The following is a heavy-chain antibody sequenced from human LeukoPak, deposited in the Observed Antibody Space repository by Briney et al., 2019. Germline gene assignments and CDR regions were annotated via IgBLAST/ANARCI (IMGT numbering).Heavy chain of an antibody. V-gene: IGHV3-74*01. CDR1: GFTFSSYW. CDR2: INTDGSST. CDR3: AREPAPHYYDSSGYPDY. D-gene: IGHD3-22*01. Sequence: GGSLRLSCAASGFTFSSYWMHWVRQAPGKGLVWVSRINTDGSSTSYADSVKGRFTISRDNAKNTLYLQMNSLRAEDTAVYYCAREPAPHYYDSSGYPDYWGQGTLVTVSS. J-gene: IGHJ4*02.